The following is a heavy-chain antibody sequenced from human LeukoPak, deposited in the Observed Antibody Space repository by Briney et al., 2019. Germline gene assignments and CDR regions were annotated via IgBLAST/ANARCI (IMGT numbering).Heavy chain of an antibody. CDR3: AKDLFCPGGSCYSGRLQH. V-gene: IGHV3-30*02. Sequence: GGSLRIYCAASGFTFSSYGIHWVRQALGKGLEWVAFIRYDGSTKYYADSVKGRFTISRDNSKNTVYSQMNSLTSDDTAMYYCAKDLFCPGGSCYSGRLQHWGQGTLVTVSS. CDR1: GFTFSSYG. D-gene: IGHD2-15*01. J-gene: IGHJ1*01. CDR2: IRYDGSTK.